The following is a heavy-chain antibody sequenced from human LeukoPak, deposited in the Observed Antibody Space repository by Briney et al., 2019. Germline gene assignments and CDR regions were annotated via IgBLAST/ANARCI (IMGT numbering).Heavy chain of an antibody. Sequence: GGSLRLSCAASGFTFSSYAMHWVRQATGKGLEYVSAISSNGGSTYYANSVKGRFTISRDNSKNTLYLQMGSLRAEDMAVYYCARGMGYYSSSASDYWGQGTLVTVSS. CDR3: ARGMGYYSSSASDY. D-gene: IGHD1-26*01. CDR2: ISSNGGST. V-gene: IGHV3-64*01. CDR1: GFTFSSYA. J-gene: IGHJ4*02.